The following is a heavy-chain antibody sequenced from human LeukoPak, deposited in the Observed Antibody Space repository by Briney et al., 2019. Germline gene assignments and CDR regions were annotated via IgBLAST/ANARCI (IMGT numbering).Heavy chain of an antibody. CDR1: GYTFTSYY. CDR3: AGAVKSFRGYFSRLSDDTGSYAFDI. D-gene: IGHD5-18*01. V-gene: IGHV1-46*01. CDR2: INPSGGST. Sequence: ASVKVSCKASGYTFTSYYMHWVRQAPGQGLEWMGIINPSGGSTSYAQKFQGRVTMARDTSTSTVYMELSSLRSEDTAVYYCAGAVKSFRGYFSRLSDDTGSYAFDIWGQGTMVTVSS. J-gene: IGHJ3*02.